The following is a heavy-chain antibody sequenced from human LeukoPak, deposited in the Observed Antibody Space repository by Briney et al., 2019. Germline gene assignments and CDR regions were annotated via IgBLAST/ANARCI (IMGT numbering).Heavy chain of an antibody. CDR3: ARGDYCTNGVRQLDY. CDR2: INHSGST. Sequence: SETLSLTCAVYGGSFSGYYWSWIRQPPGKGLEWIGEINHSGSTNYNPSLKSRVTISVDTSKNQFSLKLSSVTAADTAVYYCARGDYCTNGVRQLDYWGQGTLVTVSS. J-gene: IGHJ4*02. CDR1: GGSFSGYY. V-gene: IGHV4-34*01. D-gene: IGHD2-8*01.